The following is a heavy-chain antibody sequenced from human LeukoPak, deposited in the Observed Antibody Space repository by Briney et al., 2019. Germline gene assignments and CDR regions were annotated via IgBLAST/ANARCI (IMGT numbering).Heavy chain of an antibody. Sequence: ASVKVSCKASGYIFTTYGITWVRQAPGQGLEWMGWISAYNGNTNYAQKFQGRVTMTIDTSTRTAYMEVRSLRFDDTAVYYCARDLLGGYYDSSGPRGDYWGQGTLVTVSS. CDR1: GYIFTTYG. J-gene: IGHJ4*02. V-gene: IGHV1-18*01. D-gene: IGHD3-22*01. CDR2: ISAYNGNT. CDR3: ARDLLGGYYDSSGPRGDY.